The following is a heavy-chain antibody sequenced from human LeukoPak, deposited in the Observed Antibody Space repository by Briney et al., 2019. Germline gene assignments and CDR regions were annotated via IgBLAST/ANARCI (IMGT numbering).Heavy chain of an antibody. CDR3: ASGRFPEARADY. V-gene: IGHV4-59*01. CDR1: GGSMESYY. CDR2: IYYRETP. Sequence: PSETLSLTCTVSGGSMESYYWSWVRQPPGKGLEWIGYIYYRETPTYNPSLKSRLTISVDTSKNQFSLKLSSVTAADTAVYYCASGRFPEARADYWGPGTLVTVSS. J-gene: IGHJ4*02. D-gene: IGHD3-16*01.